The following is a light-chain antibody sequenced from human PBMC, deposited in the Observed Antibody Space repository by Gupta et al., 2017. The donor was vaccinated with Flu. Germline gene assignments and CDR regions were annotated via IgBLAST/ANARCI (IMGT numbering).Light chain of an antibody. Sequence: PSSLSASVGDRVTITCRASQSISSYLNWYQQKPGKAPKLLIYAASSLQSGVPSRFSGSGSGTDFTLTISSLQPEDFATYYCQQSYSTPYTFGQGTRLEIK. CDR2: AAS. CDR1: QSISSY. CDR3: QQSYSTPYT. V-gene: IGKV1-39*01. J-gene: IGKJ5*01.